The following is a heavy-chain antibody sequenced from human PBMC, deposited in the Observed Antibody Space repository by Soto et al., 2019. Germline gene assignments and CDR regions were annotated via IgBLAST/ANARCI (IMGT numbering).Heavy chain of an antibody. V-gene: IGHV3-23*01. J-gene: IGHJ4*02. Sequence: PGGSLRLSCAASGFTFSSYAMSWVRQASGKGLEWVSAISGSGGSTYYADSVKGRFTISRDNSKNTLYLQMNSLRAEDTAVYYCAKTSFPGPPVELRYFDWLLSGPFDYWGQGTLVTVSS. CDR1: GFTFSSYA. CDR2: ISGSGGST. CDR3: AKTSFPGPPVELRYFDWLLSGPFDY. D-gene: IGHD3-9*01.